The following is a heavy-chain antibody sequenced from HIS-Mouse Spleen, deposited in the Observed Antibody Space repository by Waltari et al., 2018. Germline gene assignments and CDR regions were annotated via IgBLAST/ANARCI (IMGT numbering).Heavy chain of an antibody. D-gene: IGHD2-8*01. Sequence: EVQLVESGGGLVKPGGSLRLSCAASGFTFSSYSMTWVRQAPGKGREWVSSISSSSSYIYYADSVKGRFTISRDNAKNSLYLQMNSLRAEDTAVYYCARVPTLGYCTNGVCPWPFDYWGQGTLVTVSS. CDR1: GFTFSSYS. CDR3: ARVPTLGYCTNGVCPWPFDY. V-gene: IGHV3-21*01. CDR2: ISSSSSYI. J-gene: IGHJ4*02.